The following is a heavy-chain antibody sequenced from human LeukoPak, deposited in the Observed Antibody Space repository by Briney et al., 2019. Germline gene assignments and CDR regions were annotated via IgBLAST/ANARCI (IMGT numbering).Heavy chain of an antibody. CDR1: GFTFSANA. CDR2: TSGSGGST. D-gene: IGHD1-14*01. CDR3: ARHLGKLPNTPGDY. J-gene: IGHJ4*02. Sequence: GGSLRLSCAASGFTFSANAMSWVRQAPGKGLEWVSSTSGSGGSTYYADSVKGRFTISRDNSRNTLYLQMNSLRADDTAAYFCARHLGKLPNTPGDYWGQGTLVTVSS. V-gene: IGHV3-23*01.